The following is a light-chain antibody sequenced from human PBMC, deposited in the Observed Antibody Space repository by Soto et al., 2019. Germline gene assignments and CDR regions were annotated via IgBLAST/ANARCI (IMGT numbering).Light chain of an antibody. CDR1: QSISIY. CDR3: QQSYNIPRAT. Sequence: DIQMTQSPSSLSASVGDRVTITCRASQSISIYLNWYQQKPGKAPKVLIYAASSLQSGVPPRFSGSGSGTDFTLTISSLQPEDFATYYCQQSYNIPRATFGQGTQVEIK. V-gene: IGKV1-39*01. CDR2: AAS. J-gene: IGKJ1*01.